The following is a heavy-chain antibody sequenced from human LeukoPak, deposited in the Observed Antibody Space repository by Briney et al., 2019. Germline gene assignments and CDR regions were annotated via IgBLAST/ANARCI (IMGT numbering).Heavy chain of an antibody. Sequence: ASVKVSCKASGYTFTSYGISWVRQAPGQGLEWMGWISAYNGNTNYAQKLQGRVTMTTDTSTSTAYMELRSLRSDDTAVYYCARDPYYYDSSGYYYNYFDYWGQGTLVTVSS. CDR2: ISAYNGNT. D-gene: IGHD3-22*01. J-gene: IGHJ4*02. CDR1: GYTFTSYG. CDR3: ARDPYYYDSSGYYYNYFDY. V-gene: IGHV1-18*01.